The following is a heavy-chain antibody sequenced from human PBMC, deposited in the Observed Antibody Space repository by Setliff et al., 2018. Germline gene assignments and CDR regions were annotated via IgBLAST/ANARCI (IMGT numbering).Heavy chain of an antibody. J-gene: IGHJ4*02. CDR3: ARASVVHAIAVGY. CDR2: IFYNGMA. Sequence: NPSETLSLTCTVSGASLSSGTYYWGWIRQSPGTGLEWIGSIFYNGMAYYNPSLKSRVTMSVDTSKNQFSLNLTSVTAADTAVYYCARASVVHAIAVGYWGQGTLVTVSS. D-gene: IGHD2-15*01. CDR1: GASLSSGTYY. V-gene: IGHV4-39*01.